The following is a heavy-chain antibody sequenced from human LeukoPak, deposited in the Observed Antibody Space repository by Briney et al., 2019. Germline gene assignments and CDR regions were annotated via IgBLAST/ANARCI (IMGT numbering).Heavy chain of an antibody. Sequence: ASVKVSCKASGYTFTSYDINWVRQATGQGLEWMGWMYPNSGNTGYAQKFQGRVTMTRNTSISTAYMELSSLRSEDTAVYYCARAKGDYYGSGSFYYFGYWGQGTLVTVSS. CDR1: GYTFTSYD. CDR3: ARAKGDYYGSGSFYYFGY. D-gene: IGHD3-10*01. V-gene: IGHV1-8*01. J-gene: IGHJ4*02. CDR2: MYPNSGNT.